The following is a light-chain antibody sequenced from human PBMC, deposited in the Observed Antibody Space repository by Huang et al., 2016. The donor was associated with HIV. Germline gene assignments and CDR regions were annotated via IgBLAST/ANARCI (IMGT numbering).Light chain of an antibody. CDR1: QIINTN. CDR2: AAS. V-gene: IGKV3-15*01. CDR3: QQYNDWPRS. Sequence: EIVMTQSPGTLSVAPGERATLSCRASQIINTNLAWFKQKPGQAPRLLIYAASTRTADFPARFSGSGSRTEFTLTISSLQSEDIAVYYCQQYNDWPRSFGQGTKVEIK. J-gene: IGKJ1*01.